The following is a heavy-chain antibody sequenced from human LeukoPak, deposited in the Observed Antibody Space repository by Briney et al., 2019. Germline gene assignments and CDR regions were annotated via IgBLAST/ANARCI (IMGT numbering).Heavy chain of an antibody. D-gene: IGHD5-18*01. V-gene: IGHV4-4*02. J-gene: IGHJ3*02. CDR1: GGSISSSNW. CDR2: IYHSGST. CDR3: ATHRGYSYVLTFDI. Sequence: SGTLSLTCAVSGGSISSSNWWSWVRQPPGKGLEWIGEIYHSGSTSYNPSLKSRVTISVDKSKNQFSLKLSSVTAADTAVYYCATHRGYSYVLTFDIWGQGTMVTVSS.